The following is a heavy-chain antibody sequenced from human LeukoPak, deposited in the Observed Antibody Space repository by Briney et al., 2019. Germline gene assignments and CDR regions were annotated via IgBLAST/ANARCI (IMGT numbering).Heavy chain of an antibody. Sequence: GGSLRLSCAASGFTVSSNYMSWVRQAPGKGLGWVSVIYSGGSTYYADSVKGRFTISRDNSKNTLYLQMNSLRAEHTAVYYCARGSVSIFYGDYDYWGQGTLVTVPS. CDR1: GFTVSSNY. CDR3: ARGSVSIFYGDYDY. V-gene: IGHV3-53*01. D-gene: IGHD4-17*01. CDR2: IYSGGST. J-gene: IGHJ4*02.